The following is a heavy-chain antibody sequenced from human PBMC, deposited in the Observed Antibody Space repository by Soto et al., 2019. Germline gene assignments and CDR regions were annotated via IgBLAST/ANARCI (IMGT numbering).Heavy chain of an antibody. V-gene: IGHV4-4*02. CDR2: IYHSGST. CDR3: ARDRSTTVTTGFYYYYGMDV. D-gene: IGHD4-17*01. J-gene: IGHJ6*02. CDR1: GGSISSSNC. Sequence: SETLSLTCAVSGGSISSSNCWSFVRQPPGKGLEWIGEIYHSGSTNYNPSLKSRVTISVDKSKNRFSLKLSSVTAADTAVYYCARDRSTTVTTGFYYYYGMDVWGQGTTVTVSS.